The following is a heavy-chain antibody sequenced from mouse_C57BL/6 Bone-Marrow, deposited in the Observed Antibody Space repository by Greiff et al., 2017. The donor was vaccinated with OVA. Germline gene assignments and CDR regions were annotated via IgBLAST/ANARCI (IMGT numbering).Heavy chain of an antibody. CDR3: ARRGGRGDYFDY. V-gene: IGHV5-6*02. CDR1: GFTFSSYG. Sequence: EVKLMESGGDLVKPGGSLKLSCAASGFTFSSYGMSWVRQTPDKRLEWVATISSGGSYTYYPDSVKGRFTISRDNAKNTLYLQMSSLKSEDTAMYYCARRGGRGDYFDYWGQGTTLTVSS. D-gene: IGHD3-3*01. CDR2: ISSGGSYT. J-gene: IGHJ2*01.